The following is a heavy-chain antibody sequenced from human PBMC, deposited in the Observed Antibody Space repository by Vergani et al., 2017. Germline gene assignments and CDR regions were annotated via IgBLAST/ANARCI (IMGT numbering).Heavy chain of an antibody. Sequence: QVQLQQWGAGLLKPSETLSLTCAVYGGSFSGYYWSWIRQPPGKGLEWSGEINHSGSTNYNPSLKSRVTISVDTSKNQVSLKLSSVTAADTAVYYCAVESPGGGGYWGQGTLVTVSS. D-gene: IGHD3-16*01. CDR2: INHSGST. CDR1: GGSFSGYY. V-gene: IGHV4-34*01. CDR3: AVESPGGGGY. J-gene: IGHJ4*02.